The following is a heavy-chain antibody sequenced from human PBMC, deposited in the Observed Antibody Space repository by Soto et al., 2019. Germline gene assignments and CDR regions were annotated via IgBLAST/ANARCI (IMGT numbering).Heavy chain of an antibody. CDR2: ISYDGSNK. CDR1: GFTFSSYG. V-gene: IGHV3-30*03. CDR3: APWFGAFDY. Sequence: QVQLVESGGGVVQPGRSLRLSCAASGFTFSSYGMHWVRQAPGKGLEWVAVISYDGSNKYYADSVKGRFTISRDNSTNTLYLQMNSLRAEDTAVYYCAPWFGAFDYWGQGTLVTVSS. J-gene: IGHJ4*02. D-gene: IGHD3-10*01.